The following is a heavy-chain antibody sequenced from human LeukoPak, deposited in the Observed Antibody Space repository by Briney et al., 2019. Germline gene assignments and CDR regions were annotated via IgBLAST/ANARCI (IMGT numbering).Heavy chain of an antibody. Sequence: PGGSLRLSCAASGFTFSDDWMNWVRQAPGKGPEWVGHIKARRAGGTTEYAAPVGGRCTISRDDSRSSLYLQMNNLKSEDTALXXXXXXXYGPWGXXXXVTVSS. J-gene: IGHJ5*02. CDR1: GFTFSDDW. CDR2: IKARRAGGTT. V-gene: IGHV3-15*01. D-gene: IGHD3-10*01. CDR3: XXXXYGP.